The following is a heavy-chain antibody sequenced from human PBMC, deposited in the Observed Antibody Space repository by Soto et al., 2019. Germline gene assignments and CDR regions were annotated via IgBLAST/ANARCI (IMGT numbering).Heavy chain of an antibody. V-gene: IGHV3-23*01. CDR3: AKRPFTADGFDY. D-gene: IGHD6-13*01. Sequence: EVQLLESGGGLVQPGGSLRLSCAASGFTFSNYAMTWVRQAPGKGLEWVSVITGSGVGTYFVDYVKGRFTISRDNSKNTVYLQMNSLRAEDTAVYYCAKRPFTADGFDYWGQGTLVTVSS. CDR1: GFTFSNYA. J-gene: IGHJ4*02. CDR2: ITGSGVGT.